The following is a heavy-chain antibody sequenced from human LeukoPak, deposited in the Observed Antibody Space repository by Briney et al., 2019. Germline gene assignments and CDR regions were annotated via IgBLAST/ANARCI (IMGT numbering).Heavy chain of an antibody. CDR2: ISYDGSNK. CDR3: AKGSSGYS. J-gene: IGHJ4*02. D-gene: IGHD3-22*01. V-gene: IGHV3-30*18. CDR1: GFTFSSYG. Sequence: GGSLRLSCAASGFTFSSYGMHWVRQAPGKGLEWVAVISYDGSNKYYADSVKGRFTISRDNSKNTLYLQMNSLRAEDTAVYYCAKGSSGYSWGPGNPVTVSS.